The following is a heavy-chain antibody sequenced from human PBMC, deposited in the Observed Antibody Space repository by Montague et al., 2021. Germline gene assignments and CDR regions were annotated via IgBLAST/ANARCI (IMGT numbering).Heavy chain of an antibody. CDR1: GDSVSSNDAT. Sequence: CAISGDSVSSNDATRNWNRQSPSRGFEWLGRSYYRSKWYNEYAISVKSRITVNPDTSKNQFSLLLNSVTPEDTAVYYCARGWQKRFDPWGQGTLVTVSS. CDR3: ARGWQKRFDP. J-gene: IGHJ5*02. CDR2: SYYRSKWYN. D-gene: IGHD5-24*01. V-gene: IGHV6-1*01.